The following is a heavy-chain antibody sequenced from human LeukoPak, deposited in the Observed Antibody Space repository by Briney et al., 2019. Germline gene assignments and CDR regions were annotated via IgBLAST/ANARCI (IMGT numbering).Heavy chain of an antibody. J-gene: IGHJ4*02. D-gene: IGHD3-16*01. V-gene: IGHV3-7*01. Sequence: GGSLRLSCEVSGFTLSTYWMNWVRQAPGKGLEWVANIKQDGSEKYYVDSEKGRFTISRDNAKNSLYLQMNSLRAEDTAVYYCARSGVAFAGVTSFGHWGQGTLVTVSS. CDR2: IKQDGSEK. CDR1: GFTLSTYW. CDR3: ARSGVAFAGVTSFGH.